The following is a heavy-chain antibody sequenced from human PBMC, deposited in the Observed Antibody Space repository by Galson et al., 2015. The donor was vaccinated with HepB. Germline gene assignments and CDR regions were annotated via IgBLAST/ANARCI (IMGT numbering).Heavy chain of an antibody. CDR2: INPNSGGT. Sequence: SVKVSCKASGYTFTGYYMHWVRQAPGQGLEWMGWINPNSGGTNYAQKFQGRVTMTRDTSISTAYMELSRLRSDDTAVYYCARAVPDRYFDWLGGHYFDYWGQGTLVTVSS. D-gene: IGHD3-9*01. CDR3: ARAVPDRYFDWLGGHYFDY. CDR1: GYTFTGYY. V-gene: IGHV1-2*02. J-gene: IGHJ4*02.